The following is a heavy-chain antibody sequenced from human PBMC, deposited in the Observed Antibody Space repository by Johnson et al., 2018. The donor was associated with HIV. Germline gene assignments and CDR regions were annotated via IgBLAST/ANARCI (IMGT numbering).Heavy chain of an antibody. CDR1: RFTFSDYY. J-gene: IGHJ3*02. D-gene: IGHD3-3*01. V-gene: IGHV3-11*04. CDR3: AREVFTIFGATQRGAFDI. Sequence: QVQLVESGGGLVKPGGSLRLSCAASRFTFSDYYMSWIRQTPGKGLEWVSYIGGSDTTIYYADSVKGRFTIPRDNAKNLIYLQMNSLRAEDTAVYYCAREVFTIFGATQRGAFDIWGQGTMVTVSS. CDR2: IGGSDTTI.